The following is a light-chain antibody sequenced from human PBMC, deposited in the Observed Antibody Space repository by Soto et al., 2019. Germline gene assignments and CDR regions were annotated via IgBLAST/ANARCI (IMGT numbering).Light chain of an antibody. V-gene: IGKV3-20*01. J-gene: IGKJ1*01. CDR2: GAS. Sequence: EIVLTQSPGTLSLSPGERATLSCRASQSVSSSYLAWYQQKPGQAPRLLIYGASSRATGIPDRFSGSGSGTDFSLLISRLEPEDLAVYYCQQYGSSPRKFGQGTNVEIK. CDR3: QQYGSSPRK. CDR1: QSVSSSY.